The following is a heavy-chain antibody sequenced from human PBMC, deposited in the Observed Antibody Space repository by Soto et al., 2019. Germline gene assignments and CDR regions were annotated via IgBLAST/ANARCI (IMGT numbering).Heavy chain of an antibody. J-gene: IGHJ4*02. CDR2: ISGSGGST. CDR1: GFTFSSYA. Sequence: GGSLRLSCAASGFTFSSYAMSWVRQAPGKGLEWVSAISGSGGSTYYADSVKGRFTISRDNSKNTLYLQMNSLRAEDTAVYYCAKNAQGGVVVPAAITYWGQGTLVTVSS. D-gene: IGHD2-2*01. V-gene: IGHV3-23*01. CDR3: AKNAQGGVVVPAAITY.